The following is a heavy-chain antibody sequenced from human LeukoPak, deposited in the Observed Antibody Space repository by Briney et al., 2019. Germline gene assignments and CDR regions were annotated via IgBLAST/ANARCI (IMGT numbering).Heavy chain of an antibody. D-gene: IGHD3-9*01. CDR2: INHSGST. J-gene: IGHJ5*02. CDR3: VGLAYFMFDP. Sequence: SETLSLTCAVYGGSFSGYYWSWIRQPPGKGLEWIGEINHSGSTNYNPSLKSRVTISVDTSKNQFSLNLTSVTAADTAVYYCVGLAYFMFDPWGQGTLVTVSS. V-gene: IGHV4-34*01. CDR1: GGSFSGYY.